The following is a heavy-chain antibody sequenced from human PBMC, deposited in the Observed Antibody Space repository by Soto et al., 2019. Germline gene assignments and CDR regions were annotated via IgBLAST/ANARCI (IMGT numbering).Heavy chain of an antibody. CDR3: AKPVFTFGGPSFDP. D-gene: IGHD3-16*01. CDR1: GFTFSNYA. J-gene: IGHJ5*02. Sequence: AGGSLRLSCAASGFTFSNYAMSWVRQAPGKGLEWVSSLSGSGGATYYADSVKGRFTISRDNSKNTLYLQMNSLRAEDTAVYYCAKPVFTFGGPSFDPWGQGTLVTVSS. V-gene: IGHV3-23*01. CDR2: LSGSGGAT.